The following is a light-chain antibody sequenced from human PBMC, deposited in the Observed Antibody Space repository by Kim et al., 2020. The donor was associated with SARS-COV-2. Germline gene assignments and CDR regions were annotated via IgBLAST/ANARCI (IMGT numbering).Light chain of an antibody. CDR3: QQSYSTPRT. CDR2: AAS. Sequence: ASVGDRVTITGRASQSINSYLNWYQQKPGKAPKLLIYAASSLQSGVPSRFSGSGSGTDFTLTISSLQPEDFATYYCQQSYSTPRTFGQGTKVDIK. V-gene: IGKV1-39*01. CDR1: QSINSY. J-gene: IGKJ1*01.